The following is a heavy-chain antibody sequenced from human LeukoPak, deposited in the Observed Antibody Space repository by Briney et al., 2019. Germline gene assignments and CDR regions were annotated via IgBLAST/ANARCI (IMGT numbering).Heavy chain of an antibody. J-gene: IGHJ4*02. CDR1: GGSISSYY. CDR3: ARRNEYYDSSGYYSYFDY. Sequence: PSETLSLTCTVSGGSISSYYWSWIRQPPGKGLEWIGYIYYSGTTNYNPSLKSRVTISVDTSKNQFSLKLSSVTAADTAVYYCARRNEYYDSSGYYSYFDYWGQGTLVTVSS. V-gene: IGHV4-59*08. D-gene: IGHD3-22*01. CDR2: IYYSGTT.